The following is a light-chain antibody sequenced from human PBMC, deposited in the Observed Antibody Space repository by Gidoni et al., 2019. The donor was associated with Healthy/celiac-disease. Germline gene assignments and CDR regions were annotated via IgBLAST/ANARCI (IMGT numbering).Light chain of an antibody. J-gene: IGLJ1*01. CDR3: SSYAGSNNFV. CDR1: SSDVGGYNY. V-gene: IGLV2-8*01. Sequence: QSALTQPSSASGSPGQSVTISCTGTSSDVGGYNYVSWYQQHPGKAPKLMIYEVSKRPSGVPDRFSGSKSGNTASLTVSGLQAEDEADYYCSSYAGSNNFVFGTGTKDTVL. CDR2: EVS.